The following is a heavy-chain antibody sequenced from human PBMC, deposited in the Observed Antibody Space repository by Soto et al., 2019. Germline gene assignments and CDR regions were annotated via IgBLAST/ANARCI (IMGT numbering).Heavy chain of an antibody. D-gene: IGHD4-17*01. V-gene: IGHV5-51*01. CDR2: IYPGDSDT. CDR3: ARHGFYGDYASNYFDP. Sequence: GESLKISCNGSGYNFATYWIAWVRQMPGKGLEYMGIIYPGDSDTRYSPSFQGQVTFSADKSINTAYLQWSSLKASDTAMYYCARHGFYGDYASNYFDPWGQGTPVTVSS. J-gene: IGHJ5*02. CDR1: GYNFATYW.